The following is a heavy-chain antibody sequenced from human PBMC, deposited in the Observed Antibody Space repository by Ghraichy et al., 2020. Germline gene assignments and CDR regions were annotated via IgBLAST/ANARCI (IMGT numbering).Heavy chain of an antibody. V-gene: IGHV3-23*01. D-gene: IGHD2-15*01. J-gene: IGHJ4*02. CDR2: ISGSGGST. Sequence: LSLTCAASGFTFSSYAMSWVRQAPGKGLEWVSAISGSGGSTYYADSVKGRFTISRDNSKNTLYLQMNSLRAEDTAVYYCAKPPRGDYSGGSCYLYYFDYWGQGTLVTVSS. CDR3: AKPPRGDYSGGSCYLYYFDY. CDR1: GFTFSSYA.